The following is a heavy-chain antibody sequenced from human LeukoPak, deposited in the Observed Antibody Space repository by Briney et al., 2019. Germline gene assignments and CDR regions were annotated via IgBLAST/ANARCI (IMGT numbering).Heavy chain of an antibody. CDR2: ISSSSSYI. D-gene: IGHD6-6*01. V-gene: IGHV3-21*01. J-gene: IGHJ4*02. Sequence: GGSLRLSCAASGFTFSSYSMNWVRQAPGKGLEWVSSISSSSSYIYYADSVKGRFTISRDNAKNSLYLQMNSLRAEDTAVYYCARAERSSTPYIHDYYFDYWGQGTLVTVSS. CDR3: ARAERSSTPYIHDYYFDY. CDR1: GFTFSSYS.